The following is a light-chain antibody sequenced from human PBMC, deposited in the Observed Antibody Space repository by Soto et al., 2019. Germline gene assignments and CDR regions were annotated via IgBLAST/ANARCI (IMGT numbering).Light chain of an antibody. CDR3: QQHNSFSIT. Sequence: DIQMTQSPSTLSASVGDRVTITCRASERISRWLAWYQQKPGKAPKLLIYKASSLESGVPSRFSGSGSGTEFTLTINSLQADDFATYYCQQHNSFSITFGQGNDWRL. CDR1: ERISRW. V-gene: IGKV1-5*03. CDR2: KAS. J-gene: IGKJ5*01.